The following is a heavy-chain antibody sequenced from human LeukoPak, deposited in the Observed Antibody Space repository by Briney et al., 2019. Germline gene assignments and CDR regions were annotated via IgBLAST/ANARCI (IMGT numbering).Heavy chain of an antibody. CDR2: IKPDGSEK. CDR1: GFTFSNFW. CDR3: ARARGIDY. D-gene: IGHD3-16*01. Sequence: GGSLRLSCAASGFTFSNFWMSWVRQAPGKGLEWVANIKPDGSEKYYVASVKGRFTISRDNAKNSLYLQMNSLRADDTAVYYCARARGIDYWGQGTLVTVSP. J-gene: IGHJ4*02. V-gene: IGHV3-7*01.